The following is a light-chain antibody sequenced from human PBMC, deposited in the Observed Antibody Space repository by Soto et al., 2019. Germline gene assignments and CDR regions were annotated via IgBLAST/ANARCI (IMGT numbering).Light chain of an antibody. V-gene: IGKV1-9*01. Sequence: DIQLTQSPSFLSASVGDRVTITCRASQGISSYLAWYPQKPGKAPKLLTYAASTLQSGVPSRFSGSGSGTEFTLTISTLQPEDFATYYCQQLNSYPPTFGGGTKVEIK. J-gene: IGKJ4*01. CDR2: AAS. CDR3: QQLNSYPPT. CDR1: QGISSY.